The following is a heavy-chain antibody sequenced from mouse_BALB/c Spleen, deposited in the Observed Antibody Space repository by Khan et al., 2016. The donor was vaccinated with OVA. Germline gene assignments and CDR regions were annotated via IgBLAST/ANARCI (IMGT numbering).Heavy chain of an antibody. CDR2: ISYSGST. CDR1: GYSITSGYG. J-gene: IGHJ3*01. D-gene: IGHD1-2*01. Sequence: EVQLQESGPGLVKPSQSLSLTCTVTGYSITSGYGWNWIRQFPGNKLEWMGYISYSGSTNYNPSLKSRISITRDTSKNQFFLQMNSVTTKDTAKYDCAKTARIKYWGQGTMLSVSA. V-gene: IGHV3-2*02. CDR3: AKTARIKY.